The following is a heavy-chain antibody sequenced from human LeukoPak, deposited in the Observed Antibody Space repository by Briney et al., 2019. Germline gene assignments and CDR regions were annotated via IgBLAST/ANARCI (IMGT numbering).Heavy chain of an antibody. V-gene: IGHV4-39*01. Sequence: SETLSLTCTVSGGSISSRDNYWGWFRQPPGKGLEWIGSIYYSGNTYYNPSLESRVTISVDTSKNQFSLKVSSASAADTAVYYCARQDTLTHYYVMDVWGQGTTVTASS. CDR1: GGSISSRDNY. CDR3: ARQDTLTHYYVMDV. J-gene: IGHJ6*02. D-gene: IGHD4-17*01. CDR2: IYYSGNT.